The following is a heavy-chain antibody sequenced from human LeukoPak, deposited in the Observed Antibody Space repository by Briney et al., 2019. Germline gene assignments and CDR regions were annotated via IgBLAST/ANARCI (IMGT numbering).Heavy chain of an antibody. CDR1: GFTFSNYA. CDR2: ISGSGGST. V-gene: IGHV3-23*01. CDR3: AKDQEDIVVVVAATQSFDP. Sequence: GGSLRLSCAASGFTFSNYAMNWVRQAPGKGLEWVSDISGSGGSTYYADSVKGRFTISRDNSKNTLYLQMNSLRAEDTAVYYCAKDQEDIVVVVAATQSFDPWGQGTLVTVSS. D-gene: IGHD2-15*01. J-gene: IGHJ5*02.